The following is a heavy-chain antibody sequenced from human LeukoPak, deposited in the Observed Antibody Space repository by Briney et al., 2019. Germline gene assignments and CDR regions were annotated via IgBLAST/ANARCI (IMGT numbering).Heavy chain of an antibody. V-gene: IGHV3-48*03. J-gene: IGHJ5*02. D-gene: IGHD3-10*01. CDR2: ISSSGSTI. Sequence: GGSLRLSCAASGFTFSSYEMNWVRQAPGKGLEWVSYISSSGSTIYYADSVKGRFTISRDNAKNSLYLQMNSLRAEDTASYYCARARMARGIGWFDPWGQGILVTVSS. CDR3: ARARMARGIGWFDP. CDR1: GFTFSSYE.